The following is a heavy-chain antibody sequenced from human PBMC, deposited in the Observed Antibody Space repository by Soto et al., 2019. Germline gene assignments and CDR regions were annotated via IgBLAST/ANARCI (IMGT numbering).Heavy chain of an antibody. V-gene: IGHV4-39*01. Sequence: PSETLSLTCTVSGGSISSSSYYWGWIRQPPGKGLEWIGSISYSGNTYYSSSLKSRVTISVDTSKNQFSLKLSSVTATDTAVYYCARLVVWGTYRFLSPSYYFDYWGQGTLVTVSS. J-gene: IGHJ4*02. D-gene: IGHD3-16*02. CDR3: ARLVVWGTYRFLSPSYYFDY. CDR2: ISYSGNT. CDR1: GGSISSSSYY.